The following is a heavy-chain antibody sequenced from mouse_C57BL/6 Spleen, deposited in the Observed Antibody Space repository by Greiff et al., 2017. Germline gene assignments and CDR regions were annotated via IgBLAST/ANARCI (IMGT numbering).Heavy chain of an antibody. D-gene: IGHD2-5*01. CDR3: ARGDSNYKGWYFDV. Sequence: EVQVVESGGDLVKPGGSLKLSCAASGFTFSSYGMSWVRQTPDKRLEWVATISSGGSYTYYPDSVKGRFTISRDNAKNTLYLQMSSLKSEDTAMYYCARGDSNYKGWYFDVWGTGTTVTVSS. CDR1: GFTFSSYG. V-gene: IGHV5-6*01. J-gene: IGHJ1*03. CDR2: ISSGGSYT.